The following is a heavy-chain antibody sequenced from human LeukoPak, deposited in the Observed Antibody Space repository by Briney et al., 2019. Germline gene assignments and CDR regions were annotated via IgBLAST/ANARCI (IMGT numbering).Heavy chain of an antibody. CDR3: ARRELIDY. J-gene: IGHJ4*02. CDR1: GGSISGSFYY. D-gene: IGHD1-1*01. Sequence: SETLSLTCTVSGGSISGSFYYWGWIRHPPGTGLEWIGSIYYSGSTYYNPSLKSRVTISVDTSKNQFSLNLSSVTAADTAVYYCARRELIDYWGQGTLVTVSS. CDR2: IYYSGST. V-gene: IGHV4-39*01.